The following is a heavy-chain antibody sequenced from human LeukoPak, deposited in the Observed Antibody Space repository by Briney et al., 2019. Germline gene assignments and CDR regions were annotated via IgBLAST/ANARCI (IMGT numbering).Heavy chain of an antibody. CDR3: AKGYCSGGSCRRYYGMDV. D-gene: IGHD2-15*01. Sequence: ESLKISCKGSGYSFTSYWIGWVRQMPGKGLEWMGIIYPGDSDTRYSPSFQGQVTISADKSISTAYLQWSSLKASDTAMYYCAKGYCSGGSCRRYYGMDVWGKGTTVTVSS. J-gene: IGHJ6*04. CDR1: GYSFTSYW. V-gene: IGHV5-51*01. CDR2: IYPGDSDT.